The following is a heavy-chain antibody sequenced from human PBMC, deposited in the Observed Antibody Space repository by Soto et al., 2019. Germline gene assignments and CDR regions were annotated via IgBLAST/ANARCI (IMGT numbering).Heavy chain of an antibody. V-gene: IGHV4-38-2*01. CDR2: MFHSGST. CDR3: ARGHIVVVPTVAWFEP. CDR1: GYFISSGYY. J-gene: IGHJ5*02. Sequence: PSETLSLTCAVSGYFISSGYYWGWIRQPPGKGLEWIGSMFHSGSTHYNPSLKSRVTISVDTSKNHFSLRLSSVTASDTAVYYCARGHIVVVPTVAWFEPWGQGTLVSVSS. D-gene: IGHD2-2*01.